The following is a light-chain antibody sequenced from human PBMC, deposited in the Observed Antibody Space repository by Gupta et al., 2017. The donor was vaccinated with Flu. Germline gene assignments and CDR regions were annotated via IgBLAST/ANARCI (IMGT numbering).Light chain of an antibody. V-gene: IGKV1-5*03. CDR3: QHDNNYKWT. J-gene: IGKJ1*01. CDR2: KAS. CDR1: QSISSW. Sequence: DIQMTQSPSTLSASVGDRVTISCRASQSISSWLAWYQQKPGKAPKLLIYKASTLQSGVPSRFSGNGFGTEFTLIISSRQPDDFATYYCQHDNNYKWTFGQGTKVEIK.